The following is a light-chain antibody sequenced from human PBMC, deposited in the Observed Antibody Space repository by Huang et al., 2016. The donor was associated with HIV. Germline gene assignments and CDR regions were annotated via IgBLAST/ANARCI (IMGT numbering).Light chain of an antibody. CDR1: ESVRSTY. Sequence: EIVLTQSPGTLSLSPGEGATVSCRANESVRSTYLAWYRQSGGQAPRLLIYGASNRATGIPDRFSGSGSGTDFTLTISRLEPEEFAVYYCQQYGTSPWTFGQGTKVEIK. V-gene: IGKV3-20*01. J-gene: IGKJ1*01. CDR2: GAS. CDR3: QQYGTSPWT.